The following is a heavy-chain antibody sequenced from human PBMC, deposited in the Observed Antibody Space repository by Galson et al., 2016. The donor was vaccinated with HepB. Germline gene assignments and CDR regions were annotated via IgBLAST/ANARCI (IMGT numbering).Heavy chain of an antibody. CDR2: INSDGSST. D-gene: IGHD3-3*01. Sequence: SLRLSCAASGFTFSTYWMHWVRQAPGKGLVWVSRINSDGSSTGFADSVKGRFTISRDNSKNTLHLQMNSLRAEDTAVYYCASPRFKGFDLWGRGTLVTVSS. V-gene: IGHV3-74*01. CDR3: ASPRFKGFDL. J-gene: IGHJ2*01. CDR1: GFTFSTYW.